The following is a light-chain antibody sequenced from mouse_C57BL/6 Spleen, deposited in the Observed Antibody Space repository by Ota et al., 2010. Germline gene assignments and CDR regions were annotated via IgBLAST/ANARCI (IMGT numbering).Light chain of an antibody. CDR2: DTS. Sequence: QIVLTQSPAIMSASPGEKVTMTCSASSSVSYMYWYQQKPGSSPRLLIYDTSNLAFGVPVRFSGSGSGTSYSLTISRMEAEDAATYYCQQWSSYPFTFGSGTKVGNKT. V-gene: IGKV4-55*01. J-gene: IGKJ4*01. CDR1: SSVSY. CDR3: QQWSSYPFT.